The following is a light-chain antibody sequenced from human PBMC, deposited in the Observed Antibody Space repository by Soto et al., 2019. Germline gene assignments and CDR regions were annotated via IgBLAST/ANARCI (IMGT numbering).Light chain of an antibody. CDR1: QSINIY. J-gene: IGKJ2*01. V-gene: IGKV1-39*01. CDR3: QQSYSTPHT. Sequence: IQMTQFPSSLSASVGDSVTITCRASQSINIYLNWYQQKPRQAPTLMIYAASSLQSGVPSRFSGSGSETDFTLIISSLQPEDFATYYWQQSYSTPHTFGQGTRLEIK. CDR2: AAS.